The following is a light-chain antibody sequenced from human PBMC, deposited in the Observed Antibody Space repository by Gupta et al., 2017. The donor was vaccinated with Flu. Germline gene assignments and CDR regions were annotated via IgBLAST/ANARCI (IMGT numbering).Light chain of an antibody. CDR3: SSYSSTSTPYV. CDR1: NRDVGAYNY. Sequence: ITISGTGTNRDVGAYNYVCWYQQFPDKAPKLLIYQVSNRPSGVSSRFSGSKSGNTASLTISGLQTEDEADYYCSSYSSTSTPYVFGSGTKVTVL. J-gene: IGLJ1*01. V-gene: IGLV2-14*01. CDR2: QVS.